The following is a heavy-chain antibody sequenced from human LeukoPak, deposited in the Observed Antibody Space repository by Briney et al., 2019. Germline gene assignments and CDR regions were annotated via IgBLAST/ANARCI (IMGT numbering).Heavy chain of an antibody. CDR1: EFIFSSYE. CDR2: ISGSGNII. CDR3: ARPRSDLYGMDV. Sequence: GGSLRLSCIASEFIFSSYEMNWVRQAPGKGLEWVSYISGSGNIIYYADSVKGRFTISRDNAKNSLYLQMNSLRVEDTAVYYCARPRSDLYGMDVWGQGTTVAVSS. V-gene: IGHV3-48*03. J-gene: IGHJ6*02.